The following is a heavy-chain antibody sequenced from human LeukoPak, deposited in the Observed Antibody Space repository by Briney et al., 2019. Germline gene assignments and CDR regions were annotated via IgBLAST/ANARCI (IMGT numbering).Heavy chain of an antibody. D-gene: IGHD3-22*01. J-gene: IGHJ4*02. CDR3: ARDGDYYDSSGYYGYFDY. CDR2: ISWRSSDI. CDR1: GFTLSSYN. V-gene: IGHV3-21*01. Sequence: GGSLRLSCVASGFTLSSYNMKWVRQTPGKRLEWVSSISWRSSDIEYADSVKGRFTISRGIDKKSLYLQMNSLRVEDTAVYYCARDGDYYDSSGYYGYFDYWGQGTLVTVSS.